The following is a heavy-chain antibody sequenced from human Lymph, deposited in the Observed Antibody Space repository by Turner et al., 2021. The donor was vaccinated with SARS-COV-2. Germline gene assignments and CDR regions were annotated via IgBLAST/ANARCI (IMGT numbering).Heavy chain of an antibody. Sequence: VHRLEPRGGFIQPWGSLRLPCAASGFNVSSNYMSWVRQAPGKGLEWVSVIYSGGSTFYADSVRGRFTISRDNSKNTLYLQMNSLRAEDTAVYYCARDNPHDAIDIWGQGTMVTVSS. CDR2: IYSGGST. V-gene: IGHV3-53*01. CDR1: GFNVSSNY. J-gene: IGHJ3*02. CDR3: ARDNPHDAIDI.